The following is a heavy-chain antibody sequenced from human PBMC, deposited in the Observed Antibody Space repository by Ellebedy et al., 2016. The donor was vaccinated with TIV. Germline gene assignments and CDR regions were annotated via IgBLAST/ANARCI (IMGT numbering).Heavy chain of an antibody. CDR3: ARDRGGIDY. J-gene: IGHJ4*02. D-gene: IGHD3-10*01. V-gene: IGHV4-34*01. Sequence: MPSETLSLICAVYGGSFSGYYWSWIRQPPGKGLEWIGEINHSGSTNYNPSLKSRVTISVDKSKNQFSLKLSSVTAADTAVYHCARDRGGIDYWGQGTLVTVSS. CDR2: INHSGST. CDR1: GGSFSGYY.